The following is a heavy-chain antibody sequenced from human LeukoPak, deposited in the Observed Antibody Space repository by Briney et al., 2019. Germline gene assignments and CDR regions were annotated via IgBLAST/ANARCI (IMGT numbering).Heavy chain of an antibody. J-gene: IGHJ5*02. D-gene: IGHD1-1*01. CDR3: AREAETTLNWFDP. CDR1: GYTFSGYY. CDR2: INPNSGGT. Sequence: ASVKVSCKASGYTFSGYYMHWVRQAPGQGLEWMGWINPNSGGTKFAQKFQGRVTMTRDTSISTAYMELSRLRSDDTAVYYCAREAETTLNWFDPWGQGTLVTVSS. V-gene: IGHV1-2*02.